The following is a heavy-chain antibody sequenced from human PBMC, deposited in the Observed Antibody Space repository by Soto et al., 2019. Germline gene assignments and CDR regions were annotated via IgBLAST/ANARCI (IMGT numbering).Heavy chain of an antibody. V-gene: IGHV4-34*01. J-gene: IGHJ6*02. CDR1: GGSFSGYY. Sequence: SETLSLTCAVYGGSFSGYYWSWIRQPPGKGLEWIGEINHSGSTNYNPSLKSRVTISVDTSKNQFSLKLSSVTAADTAVYYCARDGGYCSGGSCPRDYGMDVWGQGTTVTVSS. CDR2: INHSGST. D-gene: IGHD2-15*01. CDR3: ARDGGYCSGGSCPRDYGMDV.